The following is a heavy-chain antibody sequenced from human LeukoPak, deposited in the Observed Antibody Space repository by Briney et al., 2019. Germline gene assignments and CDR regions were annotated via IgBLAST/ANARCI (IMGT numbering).Heavy chain of an antibody. CDR2: LYNIGSI. CDR3: ATNSTGSAFDY. V-gene: IGHV4-59*08. Sequence: SETLSLTCTVSGASISNTYYWSWIRQLPGKGPEWIGNLYNIGSITYKPSLKSRVTMSIDMSKNQFSLRLTSVTAADTAVYFCATNSTGSAFDYWGQGILVTVSS. J-gene: IGHJ4*02. CDR1: GASISNTYY. D-gene: IGHD2/OR15-2a*01.